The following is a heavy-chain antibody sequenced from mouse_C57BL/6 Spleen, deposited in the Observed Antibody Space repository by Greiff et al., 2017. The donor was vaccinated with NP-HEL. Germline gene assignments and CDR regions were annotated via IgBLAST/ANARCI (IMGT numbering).Heavy chain of an antibody. D-gene: IGHD2-1*01. J-gene: IGHJ1*03. Sequence: EVQLQQSGPELVKPGASVKISCKASGYTFTDYYMNWVKQSHGKSLEWIGDINPNNGGTSYNQKFKGKATLTVDKSSSTAYMELRSLTSEDSAVYSCAREGGYGNYERYFDVWGTGTTVTVSS. CDR1: GYTFTDYY. CDR2: INPNNGGT. CDR3: AREGGYGNYERYFDV. V-gene: IGHV1-26*01.